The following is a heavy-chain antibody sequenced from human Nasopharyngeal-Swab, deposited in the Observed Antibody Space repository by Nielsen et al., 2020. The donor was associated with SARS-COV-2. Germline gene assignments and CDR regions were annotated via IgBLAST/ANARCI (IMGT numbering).Heavy chain of an antibody. V-gene: IGHV3-23*03. Sequence: GESLKISCAASAFTFSTYTMSWVRQAPGKGLEWLSYIYNDGRRTFYADSVKGRFTISRDNSKNTLYLQMKRLRTEDTAVYYCATGGAFGETGYWGQGTLVTVSS. J-gene: IGHJ4*02. D-gene: IGHD3-10*01. CDR1: AFTFSTYT. CDR2: IYNDGRRT. CDR3: ATGGAFGETGY.